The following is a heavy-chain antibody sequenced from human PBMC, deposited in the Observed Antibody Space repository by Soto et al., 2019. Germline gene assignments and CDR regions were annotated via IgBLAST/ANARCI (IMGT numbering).Heavy chain of an antibody. J-gene: IGHJ4*02. CDR3: AKVRGIAALDY. CDR1: GFTFFSHG. D-gene: IGHD6-13*01. V-gene: IGHV3-30*18. CDR2: VSYDGSNK. Sequence: QVPLVESGGGVVLPGRSLRLSCAASGFTFFSHGMHWVRQAPGKGLEWVAVVSYDGSNKYYADSVKGRFTISRDNSKNTLYLQMNSLRTEDTAVYYCAKVRGIAALDYWGQGTLVTVSS.